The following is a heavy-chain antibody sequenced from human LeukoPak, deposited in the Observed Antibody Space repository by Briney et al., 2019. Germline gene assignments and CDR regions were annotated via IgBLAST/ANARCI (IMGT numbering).Heavy chain of an antibody. CDR2: TYYRSKWYN. CDR1: GGSISSYY. CDR3: ARDRGPRYFDL. D-gene: IGHD3-10*01. J-gene: IGHJ2*01. V-gene: IGHV6-1*01. Sequence: SETLSLTCTVSGGSISSYYWSWIRQSPSRGLEWLGRTYYRSKWYNDYAVSVKSRITINPDTSKNQFSLQLNSVTPEDTAVYYCARDRGPRYFDLWGRGTLVTVSS.